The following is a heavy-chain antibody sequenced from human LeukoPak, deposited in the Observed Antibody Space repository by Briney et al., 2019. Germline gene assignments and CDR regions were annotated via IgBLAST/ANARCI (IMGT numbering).Heavy chain of an antibody. CDR1: GFTVSTNY. J-gene: IGHJ3*02. D-gene: IGHD6-6*01. CDR2: IYSAGTT. CDR3: ARGSRSSSWGGGAFDI. V-gene: IGHV3-66*02. Sequence: PGGSLRLSCAASGFTVSTNYMSWVRQAPGKGLEWVSVIYSAGTTYFAESVKGRFTISRDNSKKTLYLQMNSLRVEDTAIYYCARGSRSSSWGGGAFDIWGQGTAVTVSS.